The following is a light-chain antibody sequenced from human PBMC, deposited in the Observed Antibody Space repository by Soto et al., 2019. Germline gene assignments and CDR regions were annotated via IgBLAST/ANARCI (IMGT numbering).Light chain of an antibody. Sequence: EIVLTQSPGTLSLSPGERATLSCRASQSVTSNYLAWYQQKPGQAPGLLIYRASRRATGIPDRFSASGSGPDFTLTISRLEPEDFAVYYCQQYGSSPPYTFGQGTKLEIK. CDR3: QQYGSSPPYT. J-gene: IGKJ2*01. CDR1: QSVTSNY. CDR2: RAS. V-gene: IGKV3-20*01.